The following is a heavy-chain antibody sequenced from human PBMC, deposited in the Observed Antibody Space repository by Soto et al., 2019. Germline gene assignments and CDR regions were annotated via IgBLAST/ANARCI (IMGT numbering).Heavy chain of an antibody. J-gene: IGHJ4*02. CDR1: GFTFSDYY. V-gene: IGHV3-11*06. CDR3: PRDRYSYVSRGFDN. D-gene: IGHD3-22*01. CDR2: ISSSSSYT. Sequence: GGSLRLSCAASGFTFSDYYMSWIRQAPGKGLEWVSYISSSSSYTNYADSVKGRFTISRDNAKNSLYLQMNSLRAEDTAVYYCPRDRYSYVSRGFDNWGQGALVTVSS.